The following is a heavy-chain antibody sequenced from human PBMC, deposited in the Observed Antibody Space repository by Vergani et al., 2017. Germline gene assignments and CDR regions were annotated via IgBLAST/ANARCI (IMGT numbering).Heavy chain of an antibody. CDR3: ARHRGWGLVVVAATPWYYYYGMDV. V-gene: IGHV5-51*01. D-gene: IGHD2-15*01. Sequence: EVQLVQSGAEVKKPGESLKISCKGSGYSFTSYWIGWVRQMPGKGLEWMGIIYPGDSDTTYSPSFQGQVTISADKSISTAYLQWSSLKASDTAMYYCARHRGWGLVVVAATPWYYYYGMDVWGQGTTVTVSS. CDR2: IYPGDSDT. J-gene: IGHJ6*02. CDR1: GYSFTSYW.